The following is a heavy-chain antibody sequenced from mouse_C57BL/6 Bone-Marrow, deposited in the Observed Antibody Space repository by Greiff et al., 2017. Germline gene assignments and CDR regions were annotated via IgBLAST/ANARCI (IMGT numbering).Heavy chain of an antibody. V-gene: IGHV14-3*01. D-gene: IGHD1-1*01. J-gene: IGHJ4*01. CDR3: ALIYYYGSSYGNYAMDY. CDR1: GFNIKNTY. Sequence: EVQLQQSVAELVRPGASVTLSCQASGFNIKNTYMHWVKQRPEPRLEWIGRIDPANGNTKYDTTFQGKATITADTSSNTADLQLSSLTSEDTAIYYCALIYYYGSSYGNYAMDYWGQGTSVTVSS. CDR2: IDPANGNT.